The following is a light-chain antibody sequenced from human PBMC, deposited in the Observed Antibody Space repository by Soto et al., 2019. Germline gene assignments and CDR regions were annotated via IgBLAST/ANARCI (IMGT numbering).Light chain of an antibody. V-gene: IGLV1-51*01. CDR2: DTE. J-gene: IGLJ1*01. Sequence: QSVLTQPPSVSAAPGQKVIISCSGSTFDIGKNYVSWYQHLPGTAPKLIIYDTEKRIAGVPDRFSASKSGTSATLAISGLXTGDEANYFCGTWDRSLTYYLFGTGTKVTVL. CDR3: GTWDRSLTYYL. CDR1: TFDIGKNY.